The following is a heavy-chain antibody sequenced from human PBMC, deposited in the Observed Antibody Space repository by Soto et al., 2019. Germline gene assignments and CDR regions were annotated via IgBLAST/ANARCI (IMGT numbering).Heavy chain of an antibody. CDR3: ARDGIQPFKSRGVGSGSHNLDAFDI. CDR1: GGSFRGYY. CDR2: INHSGST. Sequence: SETLSLTCSVYGGSFRGYYGSWIRPPPGKGLEWIGEINHSGSTNYNPSLKSRVTISVDTSKNQFSLKLSSVTAADTAVYYCARDGIQPFKSRGVGSGSHNLDAFDIWGQGTMVTVSS. V-gene: IGHV4-34*01. D-gene: IGHD3-3*01. J-gene: IGHJ3*02.